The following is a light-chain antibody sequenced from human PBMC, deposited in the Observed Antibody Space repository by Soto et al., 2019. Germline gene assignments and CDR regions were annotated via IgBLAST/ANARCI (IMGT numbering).Light chain of an antibody. CDR2: LNRDGSH. V-gene: IGLV4-69*01. J-gene: IGLJ2*01. CDR3: QTWGTGIVI. CDR1: SGHSNYA. Sequence: HPVLTQSPSASASLGASVKLTCTLSSGHSNYAIAWHQQQPEKGPRYLMKLNRDGSHSKGDGIPNRFSGSSSGAERYLTISSLQSEDEADYYCQTWGTGIVIFGGGTQLTVL.